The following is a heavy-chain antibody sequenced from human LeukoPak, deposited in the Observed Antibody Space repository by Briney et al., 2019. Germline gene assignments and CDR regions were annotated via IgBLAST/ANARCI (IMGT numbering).Heavy chain of an antibody. J-gene: IGHJ4*02. CDR2: ISYDGSNK. Sequence: QPGRSLRLSCAASGFTFSSYAMHWVRQAPGKGLEWVAVISYDGSNKYYADSVKGRFTISRDNSKNTLYLQMNSLRAEDTAVNYCARAGVLRFLEWLLSLFDYWGQGTLVTVSS. CDR3: ARAGVLRFLEWLLSLFDY. D-gene: IGHD3-3*01. V-gene: IGHV3-30-3*01. CDR1: GFTFSSYA.